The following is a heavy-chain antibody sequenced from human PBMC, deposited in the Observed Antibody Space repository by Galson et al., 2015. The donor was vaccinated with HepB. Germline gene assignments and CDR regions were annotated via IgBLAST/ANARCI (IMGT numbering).Heavy chain of an antibody. CDR2: ISYDGSNK. Sequence: SLRLSCAASGFTFSSYAMHWVRQAPGKGLEWVAVISYDGSNKYYADSVKGRFTISRDNSKNTLYLQMNSLRAEDTAVYYCARDPLPVGGRAEEGRRTSYYFDYWGQGTPVTVSS. J-gene: IGHJ4*02. CDR3: ARDPLPVGGRAEEGRRTSYYFDY. D-gene: IGHD2-15*01. V-gene: IGHV3-30-3*01. CDR1: GFTFSSYA.